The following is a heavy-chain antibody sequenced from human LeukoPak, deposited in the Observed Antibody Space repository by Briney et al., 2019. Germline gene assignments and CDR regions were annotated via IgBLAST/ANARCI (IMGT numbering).Heavy chain of an antibody. J-gene: IGHJ4*02. CDR3: ARDPLGTRPGFDY. CDR2: FYRGDST. Sequence: GGSLRLSCAASGFTVSSSYMYWVRQAPGKGLEWVSFFYRGDSTYYAESVRGRFTISRDNSKNTLYLQMNSLRAEDTAVYYCARDPLGTRPGFDYWGQGTLVAVSS. CDR1: GFTVSSSY. V-gene: IGHV3-53*05. D-gene: IGHD1-1*01.